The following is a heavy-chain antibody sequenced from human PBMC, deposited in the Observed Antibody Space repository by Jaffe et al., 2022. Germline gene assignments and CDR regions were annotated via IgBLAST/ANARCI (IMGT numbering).Heavy chain of an antibody. CDR3: ARDRTIAVAGTADYYYYMDV. CDR1: GFTFSSYS. V-gene: IGHV3-21*01. J-gene: IGHJ6*03. D-gene: IGHD6-19*01. Sequence: EVQLVESGGGLVKPGGSLRLSCAASGFTFSSYSMNWVRQAPGKGLEWVSSISSSSSYIYYADSVKGRFTISRDNAKNSLYLQMNSLRAEDTAVYYCARDRTIAVAGTADYYYYMDVWGKGTTVTVSS. CDR2: ISSSSSYI.